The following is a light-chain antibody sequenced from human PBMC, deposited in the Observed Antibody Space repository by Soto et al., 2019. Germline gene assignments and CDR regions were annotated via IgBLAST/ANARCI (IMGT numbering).Light chain of an antibody. V-gene: IGKV1-5*03. CDR2: KAS. CDR3: QQSNSYPYT. CDR1: QSISSW. J-gene: IGKJ2*01. Sequence: DIQMTQPPSTRSASVGDRVTITCRASQSISSWLAWYQQKPGKAPKVLIYKASSLQSGVPSRFSGSGSGTEFTLTISSLQPDDSATYYCQQSNSYPYTFGQGTKLGIK.